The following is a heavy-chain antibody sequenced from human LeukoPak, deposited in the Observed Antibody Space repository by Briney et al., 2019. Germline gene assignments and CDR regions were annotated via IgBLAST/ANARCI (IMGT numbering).Heavy chain of an antibody. CDR2: INPNNGGT. CDR3: ARGYALYSGRYIDFDY. CDR1: GYTFTTYD. Sequence: GASVKVSCKASGYTFTTYDISWVRQAPGQGLEWMGWINPNNGGTNYAQKFQGRVTMTRDTSISTAYMELSRLRSDDTAVYYCARGYALYSGRYIDFDYWGQGTLVTVSS. D-gene: IGHD1-26*01. J-gene: IGHJ4*02. V-gene: IGHV1-2*02.